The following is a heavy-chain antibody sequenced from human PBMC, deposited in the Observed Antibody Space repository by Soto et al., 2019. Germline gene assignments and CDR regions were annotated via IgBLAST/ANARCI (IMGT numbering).Heavy chain of an antibody. CDR2: ISPDGSEK. Sequence: GGSLRLSCAASGFTFSSFWMDWVRQPPGKGLEWVANISPDGSEKHYVDSVKGRFTISRDNARNSLYLQMKSLPAEDSALYYCSRSLNTWGHGTRVTVSS. CDR3: SRSLNT. V-gene: IGHV3-7*01. CDR1: GFTFSSFW. J-gene: IGHJ5*01.